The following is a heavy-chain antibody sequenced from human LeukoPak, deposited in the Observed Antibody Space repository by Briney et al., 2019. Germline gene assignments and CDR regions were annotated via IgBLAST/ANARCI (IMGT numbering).Heavy chain of an antibody. J-gene: IGHJ4*02. CDR2: ISYDGSNK. Sequence: GGSLRLSCAASGFTFSSYAMSWVRQAPGKGLEWVAVISYDGSNKYYADSVKGRFTISRDNSKNTLYLQMNSLRAEDTAVYYCARDHYDILTGYSLEVDYWGQGTLVTVSS. CDR1: GFTFSSYA. CDR3: ARDHYDILTGYSLEVDY. D-gene: IGHD3-9*01. V-gene: IGHV3-30*04.